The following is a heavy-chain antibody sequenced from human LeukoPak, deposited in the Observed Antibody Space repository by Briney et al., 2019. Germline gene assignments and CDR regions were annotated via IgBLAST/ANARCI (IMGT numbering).Heavy chain of an antibody. D-gene: IGHD2-15*01. CDR2: IYPGADT. CDR3: ARVMVVLNSADYLDY. Sequence: GGSLRLSCAVSGFAVSSHYMSWVRQVPGKGLQWLSVIYPGADTYYLASVKGRSTISRDSSRNTLYLQMNSLRVEDTAVYYCARVMVVLNSADYLDYWGQGTLVTVSS. J-gene: IGHJ4*02. V-gene: IGHV3-53*01. CDR1: GFAVSSHY.